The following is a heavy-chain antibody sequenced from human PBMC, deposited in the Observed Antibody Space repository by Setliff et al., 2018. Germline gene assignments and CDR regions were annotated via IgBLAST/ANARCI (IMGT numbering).Heavy chain of an antibody. J-gene: IGHJ4*02. D-gene: IGHD3-22*01. CDR2: ITFDGSNK. V-gene: IGHV3-30-3*01. CDR1: GFTFGSTA. Sequence: PGGSLRLSCAASGFTFGSTAMHWVRQAPGKGLEWVALITFDGSNKYYTDSVKGRFTISRDISKNTLYLQMNSLRPEDTAVYYCARAPPYYYDSSGYYPLGAYWGQGTLVTVSS. CDR3: ARAPPYYYDSSGYYPLGAY.